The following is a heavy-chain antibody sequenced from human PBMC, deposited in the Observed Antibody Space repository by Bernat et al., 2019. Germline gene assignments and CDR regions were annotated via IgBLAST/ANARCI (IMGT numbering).Heavy chain of an antibody. J-gene: IGHJ6*02. D-gene: IGHD2-21*01. V-gene: IGHV3-53*01. Sequence: EVQLVESGGGLIQPGGSLRLSCAASGFTVSSNYMSWVRQAPGKGLEWVSVIYSGGSTYYEDSVKGRFTISRDNAKNTLYLQMNSLRAEDTAVYYCAGSGDSQYYYGLDVWGQGTTVTVSS. CDR1: GFTVSSNY. CDR2: IYSGGST. CDR3: AGSGDSQYYYGLDV.